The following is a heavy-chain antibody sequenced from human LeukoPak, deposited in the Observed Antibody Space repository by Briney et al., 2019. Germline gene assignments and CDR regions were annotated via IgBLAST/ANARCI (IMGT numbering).Heavy chain of an antibody. CDR1: GFTFSNYA. D-gene: IGHD6-13*01. J-gene: IGHJ4*02. V-gene: IGHV3-23*01. Sequence: GGSLRLSCAASGFTFSNYAMSWVRQAPGKGLEWVSDISGSGGTTYYADSVKGRFTISRDNSKNTLYLQMNSLRAEDTALYYCAKCRYDLNSSSWYYFDYWGQGTLVTVSS. CDR3: AKCRYDLNSSSWYYFDY. CDR2: ISGSGGTT.